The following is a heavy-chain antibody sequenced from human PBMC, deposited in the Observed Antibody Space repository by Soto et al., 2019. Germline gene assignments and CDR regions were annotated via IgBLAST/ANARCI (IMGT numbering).Heavy chain of an antibody. Sequence: QVQLVQSGAEVKKPGSSVKVSCKASGGTFSSYAISWVRQAPGQGLEWMGGIIPIFGTANYAQKFQGRVTITADESTSTAYMELSGLRSEDTAVYYCARPGGYCSGGSCYYFDYWGQGTLVTVSS. CDR3: ARPGGYCSGGSCYYFDY. V-gene: IGHV1-69*01. J-gene: IGHJ4*02. CDR1: GGTFSSYA. CDR2: IIPIFGTA. D-gene: IGHD2-15*01.